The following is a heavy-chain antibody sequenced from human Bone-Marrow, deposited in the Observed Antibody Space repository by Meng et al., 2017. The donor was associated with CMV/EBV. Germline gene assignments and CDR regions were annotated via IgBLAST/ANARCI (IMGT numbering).Heavy chain of an antibody. V-gene: IGHV3-66*02. J-gene: IGHJ4*02. Sequence: GESLKISCAASGFTVSSNYMNWVRQAPGKGLEWVTVIYSGGSTYYADSVKGRFTISRDNSKNALYLQMNSLRAEDTAVYYCARDPGYVDNWAQGTLVTVSS. CDR3: ARDPGYVDN. CDR1: GFTVSSNY. D-gene: IGHD3-10*01. CDR2: IYSGGST.